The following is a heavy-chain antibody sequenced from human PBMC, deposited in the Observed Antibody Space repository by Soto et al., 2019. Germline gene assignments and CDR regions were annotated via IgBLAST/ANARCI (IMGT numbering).Heavy chain of an antibody. CDR3: ARDSNIYGDIYHGMGV. V-gene: IGHV3-30-3*01. CDR2: ISNDGSNS. J-gene: IGHJ6*02. CDR1: GFTFSNYA. D-gene: IGHD4-17*01. Sequence: GGSLRLSCAASGFTFSNYALYWVRQAPGKGLECVAHISNDGSNSHHADSVKGRFTISRDNSKSTLYLQMNSLRSEDTAVYYCARDSNIYGDIYHGMGVWGRGTTVTVSS.